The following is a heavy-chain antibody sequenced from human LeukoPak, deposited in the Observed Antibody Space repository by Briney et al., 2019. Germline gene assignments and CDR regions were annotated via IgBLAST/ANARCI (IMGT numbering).Heavy chain of an antibody. V-gene: IGHV3-21*01. CDR2: ISSSSSYT. J-gene: IGHJ1*01. D-gene: IGHD3-3*01. CDR1: GFTFSSYS. Sequence: GGSLRLSCAASGFTFSSYSMNWVRQAPGKGLEWVSCISSSSSYTYYADSVKGRFSISRDNAKNSLYLQMNSLRAEDTAMYYCARSYDVWSANDCFHHWGQGTLVTVSS. CDR3: ARSYDVWSANDCFHH.